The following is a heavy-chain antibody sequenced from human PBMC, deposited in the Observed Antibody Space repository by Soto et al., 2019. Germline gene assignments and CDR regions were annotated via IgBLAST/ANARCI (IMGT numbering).Heavy chain of an antibody. D-gene: IGHD5-18*01. V-gene: IGHV3-30*03. Sequence: QAHLVESGGGVVQPGRSLRLSCAASGFTFTSYGMHWVRQAPGTRLEWVAVISYDGGLQHYADSVKGRFTISRDGSKSMVLLQMNSLRAADTPVYYCVSDRGYGHASVPYSWGQGTLVSVSS. CDR2: ISYDGGLQ. CDR3: VSDRGYGHASVPYS. CDR1: GFTFTSYG. J-gene: IGHJ4*02.